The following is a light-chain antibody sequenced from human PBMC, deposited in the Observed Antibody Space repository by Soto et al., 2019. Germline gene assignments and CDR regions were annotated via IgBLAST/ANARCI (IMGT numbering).Light chain of an antibody. V-gene: IGKV3-15*01. Sequence: IVMTQSPAPLSVSPGERATLSCRSSESVSSNLAWYQQRPGQAPRLLIYGASTRATDTPVRFRGSGSGTEFTLTISSLQSEDFAVYYCQQYNNWPPSIIFGQGTRLEIK. CDR3: QQYNNWPPSII. CDR2: GAS. CDR1: ESVSSN. J-gene: IGKJ5*01.